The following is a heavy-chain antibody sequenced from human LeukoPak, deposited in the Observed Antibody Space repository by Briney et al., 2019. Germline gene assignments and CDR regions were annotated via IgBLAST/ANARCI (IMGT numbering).Heavy chain of an antibody. J-gene: IGHJ4*02. CDR3: ASDYYDSSGYYPTPY. Sequence: ASVKVSCKASGYTFTGYYMHWVRQAPGQGLEWMGWINPNSGGTNYAQKFQGRVTMTRDTSISTAYMELSRLRSDDTAVYYCASDYYDSSGYYPTPYWGQGTPVTVSS. D-gene: IGHD3-22*01. V-gene: IGHV1-2*02. CDR2: INPNSGGT. CDR1: GYTFTGYY.